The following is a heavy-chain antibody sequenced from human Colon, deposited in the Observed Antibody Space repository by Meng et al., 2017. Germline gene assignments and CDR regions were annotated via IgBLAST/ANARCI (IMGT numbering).Heavy chain of an antibody. CDR2: MHYSGIA. CDR1: GASISSEAFY. Sequence: QVHLEESGPGLVKPSQTLSLTCTVSGASISSEAFYWGWIRQHPGKGLEWIGYMHYSGIANYNPSLNSRIAISVDTSKNHFSLKLSSVTAADTAVYYCARYRYDSSSYSNFFDPWGQGTLVTVSS. V-gene: IGHV4-31*03. CDR3: ARYRYDSSSYSNFFDP. J-gene: IGHJ5*02. D-gene: IGHD3-22*01.